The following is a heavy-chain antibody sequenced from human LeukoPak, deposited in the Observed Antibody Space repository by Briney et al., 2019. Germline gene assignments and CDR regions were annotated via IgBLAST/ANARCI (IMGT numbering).Heavy chain of an antibody. Sequence: GGSLRLSCVASGFTFSDYALSWVRQVPGKGLEWVSSISANGATTYYTDSVKGRFTISRDISKNTLYLQMNSRRAKDTAVYYCAKAGWSSFRCCTNCWGQGTLVTVSS. V-gene: IGHV3-23*01. CDR3: AKAGWSSFRCCTNC. D-gene: IGHD2-8*01. CDR2: ISANGATT. J-gene: IGHJ4*02. CDR1: GFTFSDYA.